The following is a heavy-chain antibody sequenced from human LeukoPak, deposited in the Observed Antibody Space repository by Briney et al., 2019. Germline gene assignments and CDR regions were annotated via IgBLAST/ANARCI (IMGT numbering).Heavy chain of an antibody. Sequence: SETLSLTGTVSGGSISSGSYYWSWIRQPAGKGLEWIGRIYTSGSTNYNPSLKSRVTISVDTSKDQFSLKLSSVTAADTAVYYCARGRYCSSTSCYYFDYWGQGTLVTVSS. V-gene: IGHV4-61*02. D-gene: IGHD2-2*01. CDR2: IYTSGST. CDR3: ARGRYCSSTSCYYFDY. CDR1: GGSISSGSYY. J-gene: IGHJ4*02.